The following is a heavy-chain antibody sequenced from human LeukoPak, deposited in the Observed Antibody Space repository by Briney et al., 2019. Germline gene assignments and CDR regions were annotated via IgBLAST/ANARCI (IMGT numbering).Heavy chain of an antibody. J-gene: IGHJ4*02. V-gene: IGHV3-64D*06. Sequence: GGSLRLSCSVSGSTFSTYVMHWVRQAPGKGLEYVSAISSNGDNTYYADSVKGRFTISRDNSKNTLYLQMSSLRADDTAVYYCVRGTGYWGQGTLVTVSS. CDR3: VRGTGY. CDR1: GSTFSTYV. CDR2: ISSNGDNT.